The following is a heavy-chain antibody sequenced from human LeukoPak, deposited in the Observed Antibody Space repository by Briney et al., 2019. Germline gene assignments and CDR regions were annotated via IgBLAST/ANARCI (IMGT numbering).Heavy chain of an antibody. CDR2: MHHTGST. V-gene: IGHV4-4*07. CDR3: ARDFGFVEYFDF. J-gene: IGHJ4*02. Sequence: SETLSLTCTVSGDSISIYYWNCIRQPAGEGLEWIGRMHHTGSTNYNPSLKSRVTMSLDTSRNQFSLKVTSVTVADTAVYYCARDFGFVEYFDFWGQGILVTVSS. CDR1: GDSISIYY. D-gene: IGHD3-10*01.